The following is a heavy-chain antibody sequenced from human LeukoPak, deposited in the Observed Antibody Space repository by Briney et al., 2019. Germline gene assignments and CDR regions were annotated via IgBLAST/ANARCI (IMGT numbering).Heavy chain of an antibody. CDR2: ISGSGGST. D-gene: IGHD2-2*01. CDR3: AKGMVRRAAAVDY. CDR1: GFTFSSHA. V-gene: IGHV3-23*01. J-gene: IGHJ4*02. Sequence: PGGSLRLSCAASGFTFSSHAMNWVRQAPGKGLEWVSGISGSGGSTYYADSVKGRVTISRDNSKSTLYLQMNSLRAEDTAVYYCAKGMVRRAAAVDYWGQGTPVTVSS.